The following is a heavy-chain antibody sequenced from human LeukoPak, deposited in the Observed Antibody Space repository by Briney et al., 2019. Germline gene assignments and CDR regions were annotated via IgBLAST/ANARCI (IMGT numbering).Heavy chain of an antibody. J-gene: IGHJ6*03. CDR3: ARGFSGWYYMDV. D-gene: IGHD6-19*01. Sequence: GGSLRLSCAASGFTFSNYGLSWVRQAPGKGLEWVSGITGSGGSTYYADSVKGRFTISRDNSKNTLYLQMNSLRAEDTAVYYCARGFSGWYYMDVWGKGTTVTVSS. CDR1: GFTFSNYG. CDR2: ITGSGGST. V-gene: IGHV3-23*01.